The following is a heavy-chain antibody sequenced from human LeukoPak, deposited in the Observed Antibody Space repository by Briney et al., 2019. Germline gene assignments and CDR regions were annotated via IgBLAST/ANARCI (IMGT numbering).Heavy chain of an antibody. Sequence: PGGSLRLSCAASGFTFTSFAMGWVRQAPGKGLEWVSAISGSGDKTHYADSVKGRLTISRDYSKSTMYLQMNSLRAEDTAVYYCAKYIRASGDKAFDLWGQGTMVTVSS. CDR1: GFTFTSFA. J-gene: IGHJ3*01. D-gene: IGHD2-21*01. V-gene: IGHV3-23*01. CDR2: ISGSGDKT. CDR3: AKYIRASGDKAFDL.